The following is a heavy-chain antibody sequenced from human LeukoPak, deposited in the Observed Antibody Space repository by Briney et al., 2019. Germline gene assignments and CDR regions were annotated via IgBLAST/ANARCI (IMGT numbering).Heavy chain of an antibody. Sequence: RASVKVSCKVSGYTLTELSMFWVRQAPGKGLEWMGSFDPEDGKTVYAQKFQGRVTMTEDTSTDTAYMELSSLRSEDMAVYYCATGYLVTAGLMDVWGQGTTVTVSS. V-gene: IGHV1-24*01. J-gene: IGHJ6*02. D-gene: IGHD6-13*01. CDR2: FDPEDGKT. CDR3: ATGYLVTAGLMDV. CDR1: GYTLTELS.